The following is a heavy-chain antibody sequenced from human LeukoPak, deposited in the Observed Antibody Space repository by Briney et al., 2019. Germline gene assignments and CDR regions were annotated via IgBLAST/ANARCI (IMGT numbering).Heavy chain of an antibody. Sequence: SVKVSCKASGGTFSSYAISWVRQAPGQGLEWMGGIIPIFGTANYAQKFQGRITITADESTSTAYMELSSLRSEDTAVYYCARGYCSSTSCYPADIWGQAAMATVSS. D-gene: IGHD2-2*01. CDR1: GGTFSSYA. CDR2: IIPIFGTA. J-gene: IGHJ3*02. CDR3: ARGYCSSTSCYPADI. V-gene: IGHV1-69*13.